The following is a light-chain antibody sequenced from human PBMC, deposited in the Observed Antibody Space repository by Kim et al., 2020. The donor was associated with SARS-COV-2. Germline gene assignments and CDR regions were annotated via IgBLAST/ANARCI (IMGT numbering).Light chain of an antibody. V-gene: IGLV3-19*01. Sequence: GQTVRITGQGGIVGRCYAGWYHEKQGQSADTVIYGKPNGTSGTPDLFSGSSAGNTASLTITGGQAEDEADYYCCCRDSSAKQWEFGGGTKVTVL. CDR3: CCRDSSAKQWE. CDR1: IVGRCY. J-gene: IGLJ3*02. CDR2: GKP.